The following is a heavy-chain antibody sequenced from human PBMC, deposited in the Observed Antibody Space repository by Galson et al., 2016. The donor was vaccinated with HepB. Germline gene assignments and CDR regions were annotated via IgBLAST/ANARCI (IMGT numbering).Heavy chain of an antibody. CDR2: IYETGRT. V-gene: IGHV4-4*07. D-gene: IGHD3-10*01. Sequence: SETLSLTCTVSNGSISGYFWTWMRQSPGKTLEWIGGIYETGRTKYNPSLKSRTTISVDKARNQFSLNLSSVTAADTAIYYCAVSSYYKGAHWGQGTLVTVS. CDR1: NGSISGYF. CDR3: AVSSYYKGAH. J-gene: IGHJ4*02.